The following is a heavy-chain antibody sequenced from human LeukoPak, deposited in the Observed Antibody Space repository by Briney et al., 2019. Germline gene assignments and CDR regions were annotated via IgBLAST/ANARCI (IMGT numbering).Heavy chain of an antibody. CDR2: IYTSGST. CDR3: ARDSRIWQQLEGDDAFDI. J-gene: IGHJ3*02. Sequence: SETLSLTCTVSGGSIKNNYWSWIRQPAGKGLEWIGRIYTSGSTNYNPSLKSRVTMSVDTSKNQFSLKLSSVTAADTAVYYCARDSRIWQQLEGDDAFDIWGQGTMVTVS. D-gene: IGHD6-13*01. CDR1: GGSIKNNY. V-gene: IGHV4-4*07.